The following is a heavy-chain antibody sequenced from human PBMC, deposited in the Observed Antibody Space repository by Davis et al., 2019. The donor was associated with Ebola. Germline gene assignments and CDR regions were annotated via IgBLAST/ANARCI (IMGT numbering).Heavy chain of an antibody. CDR3: ARAVRNAILIDS. CDR1: GLIFSDYS. V-gene: IGHV3-48*02. CDR2: ISSTGSRV. D-gene: IGHD3-10*01. Sequence: PGGSLRLSCATSGLIFSDYSMNWVRQASGKGLEWVAYISSTGSRVYYADSGKGRFTISRDNVKDSMSLQMNRLRDEDTAVYFCARAVRNAILIDSWGQGIQVTVSS. J-gene: IGHJ4*02.